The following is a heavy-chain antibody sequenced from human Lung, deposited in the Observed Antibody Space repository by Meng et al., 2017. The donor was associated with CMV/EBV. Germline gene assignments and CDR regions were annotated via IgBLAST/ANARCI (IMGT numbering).Heavy chain of an antibody. Sequence: SVKVSCXASGYTFTSYGISWVRQAPEQGLEWMGWISAYNGNTNYAQKLQGRVTMTTDTSTSTAYMELRSLRSDDTAVYYCARDPIRVLRFLEWNYYYYGMDVWGQGTTVTVSS. CDR1: GYTFTSYG. J-gene: IGHJ6*02. CDR2: ISAYNGNT. D-gene: IGHD3-3*01. V-gene: IGHV1-18*01. CDR3: ARDPIRVLRFLEWNYYYYGMDV.